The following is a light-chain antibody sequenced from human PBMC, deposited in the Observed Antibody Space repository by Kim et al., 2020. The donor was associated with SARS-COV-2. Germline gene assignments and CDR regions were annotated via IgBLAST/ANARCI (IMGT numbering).Light chain of an antibody. Sequence: QSVLTQPASVSGSPGQSITISCTGTSSDVGAYNYVSWYQQHPGKAPTLMIYDVTNRPSGVSNRFSGSKSGNTASLAISGFQAEDEADYYCSSYTSTSTLFGTGTKVTVL. CDR1: SSDVGAYNY. CDR2: DVT. V-gene: IGLV2-14*03. CDR3: SSYTSTSTL. J-gene: IGLJ1*01.